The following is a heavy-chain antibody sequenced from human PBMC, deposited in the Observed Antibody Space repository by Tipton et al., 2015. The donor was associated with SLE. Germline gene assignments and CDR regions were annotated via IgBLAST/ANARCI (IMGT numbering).Heavy chain of an antibody. V-gene: IGHV4-38-2*02. CDR3: ARGRGDV. CDR2: FYHSGST. CDR1: GYSISSGYY. J-gene: IGHJ6*03. Sequence: TLSLTCTVSGYSISSGYYWGWIRQPPGKGLEWIGSFYHSGSTNYNPSLKSRVTIPVHTSTNQSSLKVNSVTAADTAVYYCARGRGDVWGKGTTVTVSS.